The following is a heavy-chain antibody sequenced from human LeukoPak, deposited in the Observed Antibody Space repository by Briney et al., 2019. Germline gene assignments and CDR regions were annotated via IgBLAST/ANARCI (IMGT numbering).Heavy chain of an antibody. CDR2: ISSSSSYT. CDR3: ARCPWDCSGGSCYRLPDY. CDR1: GFTFSDYY. Sequence: GGSLRLSCAASGFTFSDYYMSWIRQAPGKGLEWVSYISSSSSYTNYADSVKGRFTISRDNAENSLYLQMNSLRAEDTAVYYCARCPWDCSGGSCYRLPDYWGQGTLVTVSS. V-gene: IGHV3-11*06. J-gene: IGHJ4*02. D-gene: IGHD2-15*01.